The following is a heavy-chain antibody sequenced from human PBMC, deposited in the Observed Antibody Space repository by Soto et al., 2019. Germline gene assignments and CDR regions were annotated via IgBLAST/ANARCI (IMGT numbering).Heavy chain of an antibody. Sequence: SVTLSLPCAVAGGSLSSGGYSWSWIRQPPGKGLEWIGYIYHSGSTYYNPSLKSRVTISVDRSKNQFSLKLSSVTAADTAVYYCATVPSPWGQGPLGTVSS. V-gene: IGHV4-30-2*01. J-gene: IGHJ5*02. CDR3: ATVPSP. CDR1: GGSLSSGGYS. CDR2: IYHSGST.